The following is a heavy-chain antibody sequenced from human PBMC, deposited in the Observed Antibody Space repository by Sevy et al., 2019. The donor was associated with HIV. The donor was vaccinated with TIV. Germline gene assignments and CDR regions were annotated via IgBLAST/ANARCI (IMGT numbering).Heavy chain of an antibody. Sequence: SETLSLTCTVSGGSISSYYWSWIRQPPGKGLEWIGYIYYSGSTNYNPSLKSRVTISVDTSKNQFSLKLSSVTAADTAVYYCARRESDYYDSSDYYYYYMDVWGKGTTVTVSS. V-gene: IGHV4-59*01. D-gene: IGHD3-22*01. CDR2: IYYSGST. CDR3: ARRESDYYDSSDYYYYYMDV. J-gene: IGHJ6*03. CDR1: GGSISSYY.